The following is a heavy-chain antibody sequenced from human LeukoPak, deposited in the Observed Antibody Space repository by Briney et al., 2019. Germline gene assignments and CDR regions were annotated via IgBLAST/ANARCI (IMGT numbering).Heavy chain of an antibody. CDR2: IFPGDFEL. D-gene: IGHD2-15*01. J-gene: IGHJ6*02. Sequence: GESLKISCKGSGYSFTDYWIGWVRQMPGKGLEWMGIIFPGDFELKYSPSFQGQVIISVDKSNDTAYLQWSSLQASDTAMYYCARHGLEGCRGGMCYRSFHYYGMDVWGQGTTVTVSS. CDR1: GYSFTDYW. CDR3: ARHGLEGCRGGMCYRSFHYYGMDV. V-gene: IGHV5-51*01.